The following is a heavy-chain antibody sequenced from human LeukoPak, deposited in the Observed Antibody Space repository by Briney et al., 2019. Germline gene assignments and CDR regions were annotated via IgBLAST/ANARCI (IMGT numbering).Heavy chain of an antibody. D-gene: IGHD6-13*01. J-gene: IGHJ4*02. CDR1: GFTFSSYA. V-gene: IGHV3-23*01. CDR3: AKDQGIAAAGTLFDY. Sequence: GGSLRLSCAASGFTFSSYAMSWVRQAPGKGLEWVSTISGSGGSTYYAGSVKGRFTISRDNSKNTLYLQMSSLRAEDTAVYYCAKDQGIAAAGTLFDYWGQGTLVTVSS. CDR2: ISGSGGST.